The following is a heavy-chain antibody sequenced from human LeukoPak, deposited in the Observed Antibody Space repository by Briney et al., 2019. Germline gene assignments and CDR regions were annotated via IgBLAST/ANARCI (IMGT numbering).Heavy chain of an antibody. CDR2: INSDGSST. Sequence: GGSLRLSCAASGLTFSSYWMHWVRRAPGKGLVWVSRINSDGSSTSYADSVKGRFTISRDNAKNTLYLQMNSLRAEDTAVYYCAVAGSSDYYFDYWGQGTLVTVSS. V-gene: IGHV3-74*01. CDR3: AVAGSSDYYFDY. D-gene: IGHD6-19*01. J-gene: IGHJ4*02. CDR1: GLTFSSYW.